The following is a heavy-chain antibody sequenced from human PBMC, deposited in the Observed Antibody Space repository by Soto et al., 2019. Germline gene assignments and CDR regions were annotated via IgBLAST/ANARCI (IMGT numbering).Heavy chain of an antibody. Sequence: NPSETLSLTCAVYGGSFSGYYWSWIRQPPGKGLEWIGEINHSGSTNYNPSLKSRVTISVDTSKNQFSLKLSSVTAADTAVYYCARGYPRSSFRGVTFRFDSWGQGTLVTVSS. V-gene: IGHV4-34*01. CDR2: INHSGST. J-gene: IGHJ5*01. D-gene: IGHD3-10*01. CDR3: ARGYPRSSFRGVTFRFDS. CDR1: GGSFSGYY.